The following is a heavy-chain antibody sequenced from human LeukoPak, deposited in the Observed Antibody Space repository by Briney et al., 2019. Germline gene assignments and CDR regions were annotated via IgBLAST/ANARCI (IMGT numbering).Heavy chain of an antibody. CDR3: ARDRDGSYLFDY. CDR2: ISTSSSYI. Sequence: GGSLRLSCAASGFTFSDYSMNWVRQAPGKGLEWVSSISTSSSYIYYADSVKGRFTISRDNAKNSLYLQMNSLRAEDTAVYYCARDRDGSYLFDYWGQGTLVTVSS. D-gene: IGHD3-10*01. J-gene: IGHJ4*02. CDR1: GFTFSDYS. V-gene: IGHV3-21*01.